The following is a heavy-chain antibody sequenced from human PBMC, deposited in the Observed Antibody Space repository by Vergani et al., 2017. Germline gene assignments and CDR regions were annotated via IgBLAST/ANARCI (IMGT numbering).Heavy chain of an antibody. CDR3: AKDGNIVVVVAALYYFDY. V-gene: IGHV3-30*18. Sequence: QVQLVESGGGVVQPGRSLRLSCAASGFTFSSYGMHWVRQAPGKGLEWVAVISYDGSNKYYADSVKGRFTISRDNANNTLYLQMNSLRAEDTAVYYCAKDGNIVVVVAALYYFDYWGQGTLVTVSS. J-gene: IGHJ4*02. D-gene: IGHD2-15*01. CDR2: ISYDGSNK. CDR1: GFTFSSYG.